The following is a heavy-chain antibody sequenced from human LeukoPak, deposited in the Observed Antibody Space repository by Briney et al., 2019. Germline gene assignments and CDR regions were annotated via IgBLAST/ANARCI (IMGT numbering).Heavy chain of an antibody. CDR3: ARSPYTSGWYGVGY. CDR1: GFTFSSYW. CDR2: IKQDGSEK. D-gene: IGHD6-19*01. J-gene: IGHJ4*02. V-gene: IGHV3-7*01. Sequence: GGSLRLSCAASGFTFSSYWMSWVRQAPGKGLEWVANIKQDGSEKYYVDSVKGRFTISRDNAKNSLYLQLNSLRAGDTAVYYCARSPYTSGWYGVGYWGQGTLVTVSS.